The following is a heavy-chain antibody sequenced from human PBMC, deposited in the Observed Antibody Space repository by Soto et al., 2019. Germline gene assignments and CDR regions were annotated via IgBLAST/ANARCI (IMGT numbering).Heavy chain of an antibody. V-gene: IGHV5-51*01. D-gene: IGHD3-9*01. CDR2: VFPDDSDV. Sequence: GESLKISCKASGYIFTRYWIGWVRQMPGKGLELMGIVFPDDSDVRYSPSFQGQVTISADKPLNTAYLQWSALKASDSAMYYCATHLYYDILTGYYPTHYYFDYWGQGTLVTVSS. CDR1: GYIFTRYW. CDR3: ATHLYYDILTGYYPTHYYFDY. J-gene: IGHJ4*02.